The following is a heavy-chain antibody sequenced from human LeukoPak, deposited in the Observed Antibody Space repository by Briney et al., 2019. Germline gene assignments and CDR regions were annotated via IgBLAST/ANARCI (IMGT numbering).Heavy chain of an antibody. J-gene: IGHJ4*02. V-gene: IGHV3-11*01. Sequence: KPGVSLCLYCAASRFPFSDYDMSWIRHAPGNGLEWVSYISSSDSRIYYADSVKDPFTIYRDNTKNLMCLHSHRLRVKDTAVYYCARENYYGSGSSPGEFDYWGQGTLVTVSS. CDR3: ARENYYGSGSSPGEFDY. CDR1: RFPFSDYD. D-gene: IGHD3-10*01. CDR2: ISSSDSRI.